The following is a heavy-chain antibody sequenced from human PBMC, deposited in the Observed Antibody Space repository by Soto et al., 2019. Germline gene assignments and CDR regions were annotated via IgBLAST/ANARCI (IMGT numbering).Heavy chain of an antibody. CDR3: ATRPTPGGDCEVGPWFDP. D-gene: IGHD2-21*02. V-gene: IGHV1-18*01. J-gene: IGHJ5*02. Sequence: ASVKVSCKASGYTFTSYGISWVRQAPGQRLEWMGWISAYNGDTNYPQKLQGRVTMTIDTSTNTAYMELRSLRSEDTAVYYCATRPTPGGDCEVGPWFDPWGQGTLVTVSS. CDR1: GYTFTSYG. CDR2: ISAYNGDT.